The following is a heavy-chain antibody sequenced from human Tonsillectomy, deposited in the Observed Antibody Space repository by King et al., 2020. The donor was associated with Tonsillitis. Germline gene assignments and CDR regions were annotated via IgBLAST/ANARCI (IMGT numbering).Heavy chain of an antibody. CDR1: GGSISSYY. Sequence: QVQLQESGPGLVRPSETLSLTCTVSGGSISSYYWSWLRQPPGKGLEWIGYIHYSGSTHYNPSLKSRVTISVDTSKNQFSLNLRSVTAADTAVYYCARSIWDSSGWGYFDLWGRGTLVTVSS. V-gene: IGHV4-59*01. CDR3: ARSIWDSSGWGYFDL. J-gene: IGHJ2*01. D-gene: IGHD6-19*01. CDR2: IHYSGST.